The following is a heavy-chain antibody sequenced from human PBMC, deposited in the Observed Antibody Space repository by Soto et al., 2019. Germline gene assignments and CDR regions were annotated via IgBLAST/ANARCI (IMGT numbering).Heavy chain of an antibody. V-gene: IGHV3-21*01. CDR3: ARSSGGWRNWFDP. J-gene: IGHJ5*02. Sequence: GGSLRLSCAASGFTFSSYAMSWVRQAPGKGLEWVSAISSSSSYIYYADSVKGRFTISKDNAKNSLYLQMNSLRAEDTAVYYCARSSGGWRNWFDPWGQGTLVTVSS. CDR1: GFTFSSYA. D-gene: IGHD6-19*01. CDR2: ISSSSSYI.